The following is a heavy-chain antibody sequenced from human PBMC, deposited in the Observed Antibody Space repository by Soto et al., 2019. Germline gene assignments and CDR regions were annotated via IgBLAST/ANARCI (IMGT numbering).Heavy chain of an antibody. Sequence: SVKVSCKASGGTFSSYTISWVRQAPGQGLEWMGRIIPILGIANYAQKFQGRVTITADKSTSTAYMELSSLRSEDTAVYYCARDHFGSGPRSDYWGQGTLVTVSS. J-gene: IGHJ4*02. V-gene: IGHV1-69*04. CDR1: GGTFSSYT. CDR3: ARDHFGSGPRSDY. CDR2: IIPILGIA. D-gene: IGHD3-10*01.